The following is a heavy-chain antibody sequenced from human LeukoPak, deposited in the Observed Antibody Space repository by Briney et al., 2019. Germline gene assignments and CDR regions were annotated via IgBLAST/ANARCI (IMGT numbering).Heavy chain of an antibody. V-gene: IGHV1-46*01. CDR3: ARSPYDSSGYYSDYYYYMDV. Sequence: ASVKVSCKASGYTFTSYYMHWVRQAPGQGLEWMGIINPSGGSTSYAQKFQGRVTMTRDTSTSTVYMELSSLRSEDTAVYYCARSPYDSSGYYSDYYYYMDVWGKGTTVTASS. CDR1: GYTFTSYY. CDR2: INPSGGST. D-gene: IGHD3-22*01. J-gene: IGHJ6*03.